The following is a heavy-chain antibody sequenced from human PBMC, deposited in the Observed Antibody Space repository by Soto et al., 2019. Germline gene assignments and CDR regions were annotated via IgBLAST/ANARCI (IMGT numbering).Heavy chain of an antibody. Sequence: GGSLRLSCTASGFTFGDYAMGWFRQAPGKGLEWVGFIRSNAYGGTTEYAASVKGRFTISRDDSKSIAYLHMNSLKTEDTAVYYCTSGREYNWNTNWFGPWGQGTLVTVSS. CDR1: GFTFGDYA. J-gene: IGHJ5*02. CDR2: IRSNAYGGTT. D-gene: IGHD1-20*01. V-gene: IGHV3-49*03. CDR3: TSGREYNWNTNWFGP.